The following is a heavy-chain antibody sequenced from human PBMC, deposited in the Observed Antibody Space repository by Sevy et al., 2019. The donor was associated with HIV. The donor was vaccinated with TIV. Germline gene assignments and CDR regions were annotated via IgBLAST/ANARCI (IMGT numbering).Heavy chain of an antibody. D-gene: IGHD6-13*01. CDR2: IYSGGST. Sequence: GGSLRLSCAASGFTVSSNYMSWVRQAPGKGLEWVSVIYSGGSTYYADSVKGRFTISRDNSKNTLYLQMNSLRAEDTAVYYCGRDSGYSSSWTGGWFDPWGQGTLVTVSS. CDR1: GFTVSSNY. V-gene: IGHV3-53*01. CDR3: GRDSGYSSSWTGGWFDP. J-gene: IGHJ5*02.